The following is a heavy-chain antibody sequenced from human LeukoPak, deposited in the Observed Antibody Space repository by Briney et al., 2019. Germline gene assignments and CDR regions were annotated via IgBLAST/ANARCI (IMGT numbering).Heavy chain of an antibody. CDR3: AKEGYQAGTTSKGYFDY. CDR1: GFTFSSHA. D-gene: IGHD1-7*01. J-gene: IGHJ4*02. CDR2: ISGSGAGT. Sequence: GGSLGLSCAASGFTFSSHAMSWVRQVPGKGLEWVSGISGSGAGTYYADSVKGRFTISRDNSKNTLSLQMNSLRAEDTAAYYCAKEGYQAGTTSKGYFDYWGQGTLVTVSS. V-gene: IGHV3-23*01.